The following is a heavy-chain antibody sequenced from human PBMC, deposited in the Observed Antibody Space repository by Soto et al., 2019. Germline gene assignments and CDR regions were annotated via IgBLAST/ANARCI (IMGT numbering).Heavy chain of an antibody. CDR1: GFTFGDYE. CDR3: PRVLAPPDWVLGYAYAMGV. Sequence: HPXASLRLSCTASGFTFGDYEIKWVRQAPGTGLAWIANLRSKAYGGSTTYAASVNGKFPISRDDSKSIAYRQLNTLKIEDTAVSYGPRVLAPPDWVLGYAYAMGVWRKGTTV. J-gene: IGHJ6*01. V-gene: IGHV3-49*04. CDR2: LRSKAYGGST. D-gene: IGHD5-12*01.